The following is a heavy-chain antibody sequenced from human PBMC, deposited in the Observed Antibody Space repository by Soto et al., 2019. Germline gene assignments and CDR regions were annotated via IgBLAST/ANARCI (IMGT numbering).Heavy chain of an antibody. CDR3: ARGLYYYDSSGQDAFDI. CDR1: GFTFDDYG. Sequence: GGSLRLSCAASGFTFDDYGMSWVRQAPGKGLEWVSGINWNGGSTGYADSVKGRFTISRDNAKNFLYLQMNSLRAEDTALYYCARGLYYYDSSGQDAFDIWGQGTMVTVSS. V-gene: IGHV3-20*04. J-gene: IGHJ3*02. CDR2: INWNGGST. D-gene: IGHD3-22*01.